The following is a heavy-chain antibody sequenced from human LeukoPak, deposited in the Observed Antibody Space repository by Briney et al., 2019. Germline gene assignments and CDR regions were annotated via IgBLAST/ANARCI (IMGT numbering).Heavy chain of an antibody. J-gene: IGHJ4*02. V-gene: IGHV4-34*01. Sequence: SETLSLTCAVYGGSFSGYYWSWIRQPPGKGLEWIGEINHSGSTNYNPSLKSRVTISVDTSKNQFSLKLSSVTAADTAVYYCARVVGAANCDYWGQGTLVTVSS. CDR3: ARVVGAANCDY. D-gene: IGHD2-15*01. CDR2: INHSGST. CDR1: GGSFSGYY.